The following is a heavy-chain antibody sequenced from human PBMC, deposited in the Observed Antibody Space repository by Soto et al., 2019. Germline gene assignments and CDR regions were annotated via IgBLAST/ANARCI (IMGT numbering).Heavy chain of an antibody. D-gene: IGHD1-26*01. Sequence: GGSLRLSCAASGFTFSTYTMYWVRQAPGKGLEWVSYISSSSSSIYYVDSVKGRFTISRDNAKNSLYLQMNSLRDEDTAVYYCARDFYTGSPIEAFDIWGQGTMVTVSS. J-gene: IGHJ3*02. CDR2: ISSSSSSI. CDR3: ARDFYTGSPIEAFDI. CDR1: GFTFSTYT. V-gene: IGHV3-48*02.